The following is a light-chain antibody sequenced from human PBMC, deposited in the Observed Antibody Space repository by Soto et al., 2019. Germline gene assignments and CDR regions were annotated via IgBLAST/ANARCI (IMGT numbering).Light chain of an antibody. J-gene: IGLJ2*01. Sequence: QAVVTQPPSASGSPGQSVTISCTGTSSDVGGYNYVSWYQQLPGKAPKLMIYEVSKRPSGVPDRFSGSKSGNTASLTVSGLQAEDEADYYCSSYAGSNNVVFGGGTKLTVL. V-gene: IGLV2-8*01. CDR3: SSYAGSNNVV. CDR1: SSDVGGYNY. CDR2: EVS.